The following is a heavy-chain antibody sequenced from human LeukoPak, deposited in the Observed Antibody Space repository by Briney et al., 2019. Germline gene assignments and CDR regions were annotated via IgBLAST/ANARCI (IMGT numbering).Heavy chain of an antibody. J-gene: IGHJ4*02. CDR1: GYTFTSFY. Sequence: ASVKVSCKASGYTFTSFYMHWVRQAPGQGLEWMGIINPRGGSTTSAQKFQGRVTLTRDTSTTTVYMELSSLRSEDTAVYYCARDYHGSGSLTTFDYWGQGTLVTVSS. CDR3: ARDYHGSGSLTTFDY. V-gene: IGHV1-46*01. D-gene: IGHD3-10*01. CDR2: INPRGGST.